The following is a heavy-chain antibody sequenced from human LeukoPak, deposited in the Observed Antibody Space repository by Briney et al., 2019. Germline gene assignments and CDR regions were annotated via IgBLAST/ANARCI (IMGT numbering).Heavy chain of an antibody. CDR1: GGSISSAHYS. D-gene: IGHD2-8*01. Sequence: SETLSLTCTVSGGSISSAHYSWSWIRQPAGKGPEWIGRIYSSGSTNYNPSLKSRVTISVDTSKNQFSLKLSSVTAADTAVYHCERDPGDCSNGVCYLFDYWGQGTLVTVSS. CDR3: ERDPGDCSNGVCYLFDY. V-gene: IGHV4-61*02. CDR2: IYSSGST. J-gene: IGHJ4*02.